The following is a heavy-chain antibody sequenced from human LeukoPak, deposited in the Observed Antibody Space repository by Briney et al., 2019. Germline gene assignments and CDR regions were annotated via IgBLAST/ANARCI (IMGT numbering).Heavy chain of an antibody. D-gene: IGHD3-10*01. CDR1: GGSISSYY. V-gene: IGHV4-59*01. CDR2: IYYSGST. J-gene: IGHJ4*02. CDR3: ARGWYYYGSGSYYNIVGFYFDY. Sequence: SETLSLTCTVSGGSISSYYWSWIRKPPGMGLEWIGYIYYSGSTNYNPSLKSRVTISVDTSKNQFSLKLSSVTAADTAVYYCARGWYYYGSGSYYNIVGFYFDYWGQGTLVTVSS.